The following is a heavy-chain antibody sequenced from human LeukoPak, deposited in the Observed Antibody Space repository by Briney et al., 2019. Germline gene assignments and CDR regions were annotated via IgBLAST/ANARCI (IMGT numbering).Heavy chain of an antibody. CDR1: GFTFSSYG. V-gene: IGHV3-33*01. CDR3: ARGYYYTTGFYSFDY. CDR2: IWYDGSNK. D-gene: IGHD3-22*01. Sequence: GSLRLSCAASGFTFSSYGMHWVRQAPGKGLEWVAVIWYDGSNKYYADSVKGRFTISRDNSKNTLSLQMNSLRAEDTAVYYCARGYYYTTGFYSFDYWGQGTLVTVSS. J-gene: IGHJ4*02.